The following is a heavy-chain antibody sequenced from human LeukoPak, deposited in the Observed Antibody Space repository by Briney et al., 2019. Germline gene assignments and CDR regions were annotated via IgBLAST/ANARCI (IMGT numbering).Heavy chain of an antibody. CDR3: DRYDYGDYVNDFGI. Sequence: SQTLSLTCAVSGGSISSGGYSWSWIRQPPGKGLEWLGYIYHNGSTYYNPSLKSPVTISVDRTKNQFSLKLSSVAAADTAVYYCDRYDYGDYVNDFGIWGKGTMVTVSS. J-gene: IGHJ3*02. CDR2: IYHNGST. CDR1: GGSISSGGYS. V-gene: IGHV4-30-2*01. D-gene: IGHD4-17*01.